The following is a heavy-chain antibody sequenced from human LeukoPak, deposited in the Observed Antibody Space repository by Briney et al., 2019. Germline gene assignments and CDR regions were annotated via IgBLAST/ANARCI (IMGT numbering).Heavy chain of an antibody. CDR2: IIGSGGST. Sequence: GGSLRLSCAASGFTFSSYAMSWVRQAPGEGLEWVSAIIGSGGSTYYADSVKGRFTNSRDNSKNTLYLQMNSLRAEDTAVYYCAKDPEVPAAKYYYGMDVWGQGTTVTVSS. CDR1: GFTFSSYA. CDR3: AKDPEVPAAKYYYGMDV. V-gene: IGHV3-23*01. D-gene: IGHD2-2*01. J-gene: IGHJ6*02.